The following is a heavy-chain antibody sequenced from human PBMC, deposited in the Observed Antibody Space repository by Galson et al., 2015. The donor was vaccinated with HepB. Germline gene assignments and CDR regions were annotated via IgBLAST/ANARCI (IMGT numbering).Heavy chain of an antibody. V-gene: IGHV3-21*01. D-gene: IGHD5-18*01. CDR3: ARDPRYGLDHYYYGMDV. CDR1: GFTLSSYT. J-gene: IGHJ6*02. Sequence: SLRLSCAASGFTLSSYTMNWVRQAPGRGLEWVSSISSSSSYIYYADSVKGRFTISRDNAKNSLYLQMNSLRDEDTAVYYCARDPRYGLDHYYYGMDVWGQATTVTVSS. CDR2: ISSSSSYI.